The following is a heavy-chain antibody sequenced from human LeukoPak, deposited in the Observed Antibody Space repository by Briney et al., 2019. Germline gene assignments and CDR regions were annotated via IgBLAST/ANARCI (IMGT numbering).Heavy chain of an antibody. Sequence: GGSLRLSCAASGFTFSDYWISWVRQAPRKGLEWVANIKQDGSQKSYVNSVKGRFTISRDNAEMSVYLQMNSLRAEDTAVYFCVREDGGGFGSWGRGTLVSVSS. CDR2: IKQDGSQK. D-gene: IGHD3-10*01. CDR3: VREDGGGFGS. J-gene: IGHJ5*01. V-gene: IGHV3-7*01. CDR1: GFTFSDYW.